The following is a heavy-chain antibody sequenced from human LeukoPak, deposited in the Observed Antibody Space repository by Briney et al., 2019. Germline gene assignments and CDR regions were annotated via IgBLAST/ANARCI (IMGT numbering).Heavy chain of an antibody. Sequence: GGSLRLSCAASGFTFSAYAMTWVRQAPGKGLEWVSYISSSGSTIYYADSVKGRFTISRDNAKNSLYLQMNSPRAEDTAVYYCARDRTYTYYYGSGSYYPFDYWGQGTLVTVSS. D-gene: IGHD3-10*01. V-gene: IGHV3-48*03. CDR3: ARDRTYTYYYGSGSYYPFDY. J-gene: IGHJ4*02. CDR2: ISSSGSTI. CDR1: GFTFSAYA.